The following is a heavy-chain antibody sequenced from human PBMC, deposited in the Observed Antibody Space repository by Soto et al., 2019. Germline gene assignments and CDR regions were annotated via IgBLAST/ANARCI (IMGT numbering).Heavy chain of an antibody. V-gene: IGHV3-23*01. Sequence: GGSLRLSCAASGFTFSSYAMSWVRQAPGNGLEWVSAISGSGGSTYYADSVKGRFTISRDDSKNTLYLQMNSLRAEDTAVYYCAKGDGDGYKYYFDYWGQGTLVTVSS. CDR3: AKGDGDGYKYYFDY. CDR1: GFTFSSYA. J-gene: IGHJ4*02. CDR2: ISGSGGST. D-gene: IGHD5-12*01.